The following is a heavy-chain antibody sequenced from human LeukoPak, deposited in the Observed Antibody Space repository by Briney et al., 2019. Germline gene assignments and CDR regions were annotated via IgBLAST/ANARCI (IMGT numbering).Heavy chain of an antibody. V-gene: IGHV3-30*04. Sequence: LPGGSLRLPCGASGFIFNTSAMHWVRQAPRKGLEWVAVISYHGKNKYYAESVRARLTISRDNSKNTLYLQMNSLNTEDKAVYYCARDFDYWGEGTLVTVSS. CDR1: GFIFNTSA. J-gene: IGHJ4*02. CDR3: ARDFDY. CDR2: ISYHGKNK.